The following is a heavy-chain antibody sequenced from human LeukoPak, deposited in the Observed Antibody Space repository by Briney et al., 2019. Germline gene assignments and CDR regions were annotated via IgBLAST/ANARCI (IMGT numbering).Heavy chain of an antibody. V-gene: IGHV4-4*02. D-gene: IGHD3-22*01. CDR1: GGSISSNNW. Sequence: SETLSLTCAVSGGSISSNNWWNWVRQPPGKGLEWIGEIYHSGSTNYNPSLKSRVTISVDTSKNQFSLKLSSVTAADTAVYYCARGLYYDSSTPSGYWGQGTLVTVSS. CDR2: IYHSGST. J-gene: IGHJ4*02. CDR3: ARGLYYDSSTPSGY.